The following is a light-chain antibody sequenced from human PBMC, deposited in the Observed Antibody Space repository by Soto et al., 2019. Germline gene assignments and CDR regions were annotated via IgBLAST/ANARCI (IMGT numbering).Light chain of an antibody. CDR1: QSISSY. J-gene: IGKJ5*01. Sequence: EIVLTQSPATLSLSPGERATISCRASQSISSYLAWYQQKPGQAPRLLIYDGSNRATGIPARFSGSGSGTEFTLTISSLQSEDFAVYYCQQYNKWPTSGQGTRLEIK. CDR3: QQYNKWPT. V-gene: IGKV3-11*01. CDR2: DGS.